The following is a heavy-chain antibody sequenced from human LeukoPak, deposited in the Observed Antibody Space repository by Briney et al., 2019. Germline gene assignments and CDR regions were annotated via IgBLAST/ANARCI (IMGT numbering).Heavy chain of an antibody. CDR1: GGTFSNYA. CDR2: ITPIFGTA. J-gene: IGHJ4*02. V-gene: IGHV1-69*13. CDR3: ARALSDDTAMATPFAY. D-gene: IGHD5-18*01. Sequence: GASVKVSCKASGGTFSNYAINWVRQAPGQGLEWMGGITPIFGTANYVQKFQGRVTITADESTSTAYMDLSRLRSEDTAIYYCARALSDDTAMATPFAYWGQGTLVIVSS.